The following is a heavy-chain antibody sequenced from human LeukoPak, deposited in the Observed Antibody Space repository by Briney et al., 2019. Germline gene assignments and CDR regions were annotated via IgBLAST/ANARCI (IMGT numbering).Heavy chain of an antibody. CDR3: ATEGVVVPAAMFQGEYDY. D-gene: IGHD2-2*01. Sequence: ASVKVSCKVSGYTLTELSMHWVRQAPGKGLEWMGGFDPEDGETIYAQKFQGRVTMTEDTSTDTAYMELSSLRSEDTAVYYCATEGVVVPAAMFQGEYDYWGQGTLVTVSS. J-gene: IGHJ4*02. CDR1: GYTLTELS. CDR2: FDPEDGET. V-gene: IGHV1-24*01.